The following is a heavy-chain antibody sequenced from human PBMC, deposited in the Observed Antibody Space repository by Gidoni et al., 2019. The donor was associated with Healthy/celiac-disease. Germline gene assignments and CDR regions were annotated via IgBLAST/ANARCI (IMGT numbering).Heavy chain of an antibody. CDR3: ATHYYGSGSYSGY. D-gene: IGHD3-10*01. Sequence: QVQLQQWGAGLLKPSETLSLTGAVYGVSFSGYYWSWILQPPGKGLEWIGEINHSGSTNYNPSLKSRVTISVDTSKNQFSLKLSSVTAADTAVYYCATHYYGSGSYSGYWGQGTLVTVSS. CDR1: GVSFSGYY. J-gene: IGHJ4*02. CDR2: INHSGST. V-gene: IGHV4-34*01.